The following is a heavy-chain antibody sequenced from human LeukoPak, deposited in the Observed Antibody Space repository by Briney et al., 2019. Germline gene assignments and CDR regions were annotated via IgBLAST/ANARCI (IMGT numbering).Heavy chain of an antibody. J-gene: IGHJ5*02. CDR2: ISAYNGNT. Sequence: GASVKVSCKASGYTFTSYGISWVRQAPGQGLERMGWISAYNGNTNYAQKLHGRVTMTTDTSTSTAYMELRSLRSDDTALYYCARAPYDLWSGNNWFDAWGQGTLVTVSS. CDR3: ARAPYDLWSGNNWFDA. D-gene: IGHD3-3*01. CDR1: GYTFTSYG. V-gene: IGHV1-18*01.